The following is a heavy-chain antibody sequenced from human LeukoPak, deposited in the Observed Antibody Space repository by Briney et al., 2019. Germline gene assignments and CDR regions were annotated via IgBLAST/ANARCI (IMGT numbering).Heavy chain of an antibody. Sequence: SETRSLTCAVSGYSISSGYYWGWIRQPPGKGLEWIGSIYHSGSTYYNPSLKSRVTISVDTSKNQFSLKLSSVTAADTAVYYCASLYYDILTGYPEGYFDLWGRGTLVTVSS. V-gene: IGHV4-38-2*01. CDR3: ASLYYDILTGYPEGYFDL. J-gene: IGHJ2*01. CDR2: IYHSGST. CDR1: GYSISSGYY. D-gene: IGHD3-9*01.